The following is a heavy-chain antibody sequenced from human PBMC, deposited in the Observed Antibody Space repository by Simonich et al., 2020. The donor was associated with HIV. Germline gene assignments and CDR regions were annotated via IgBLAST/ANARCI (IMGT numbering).Heavy chain of an antibody. Sequence: QVQLQESGPGLVKPSETLSLTCTVSGDTIRSYYWSWIRQPPGKGLEWIGHIYYTGIPNYNPSLKSRFTISVDTAKTQFSLNLASVTAADTAVYYCARGLFLSSWAPFHYWGQGTLVTVSS. CDR2: IYYTGIP. CDR1: GDTIRSYY. D-gene: IGHD6-13*01. V-gene: IGHV4-59*08. J-gene: IGHJ4*02. CDR3: ARGLFLSSWAPFHY.